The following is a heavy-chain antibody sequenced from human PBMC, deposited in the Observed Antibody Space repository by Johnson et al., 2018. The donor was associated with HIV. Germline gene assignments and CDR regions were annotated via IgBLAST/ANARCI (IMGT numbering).Heavy chain of an antibody. D-gene: IGHD2/OR15-2a*01. V-gene: IGHV3-7*01. CDR2: IKHDGSEE. CDR1: GFTFSSYW. J-gene: IGHJ3*01. CDR3: ARVGYSNRWFRSQDAFDL. Sequence: QLVESGGGLVQPGGSLRLSCVASGFTFSSYWMTWVRQAPGAGLEWVANIKHDGSEEYYVDSVKGRFSISRDKAKSSVYLQINSLRAEDTAVYYCARVGYSNRWFRSQDAFDLWGQGAMVTVSS.